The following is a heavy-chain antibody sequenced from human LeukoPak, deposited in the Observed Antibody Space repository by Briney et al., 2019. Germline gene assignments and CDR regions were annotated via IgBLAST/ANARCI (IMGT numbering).Heavy chain of an antibody. Sequence: ASVKVSCKAPGGTFSDYSISWVRQAPGQGLEWMGWINPNSGGTNYAQKFQGRVTMTRDTSITTAYMELSSLRSDDTAVYYCATEIVGYGDVHYFDSWGQGTLVTVSS. CDR2: INPNSGGT. CDR3: ATEIVGYGDVHYFDS. J-gene: IGHJ4*02. CDR1: GGTFSDYS. D-gene: IGHD4-17*01. V-gene: IGHV1-2*02.